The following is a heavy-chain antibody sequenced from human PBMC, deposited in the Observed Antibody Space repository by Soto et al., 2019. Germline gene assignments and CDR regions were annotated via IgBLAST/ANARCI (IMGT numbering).Heavy chain of an antibody. CDR2: ITPFFGTA. D-gene: IGHD6-19*01. CDR3: AQTLGLAVAGPGRFDL. V-gene: IGHV1-69*12. Sequence: QVQLVQSGAEVKKPGSSVKVSCKASGGTFSKYAISWVRQAPGQGLEWMGGITPFFGTAKYAQKFQGRVTITADESMSXAHMELSRLRSEDTAVYYCAQTLGLAVAGPGRFDLWGRGTLVTVSS. J-gene: IGHJ2*01. CDR1: GGTFSKYA.